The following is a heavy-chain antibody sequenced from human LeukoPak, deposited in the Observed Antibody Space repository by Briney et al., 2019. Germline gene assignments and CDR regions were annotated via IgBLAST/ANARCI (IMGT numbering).Heavy chain of an antibody. V-gene: IGHV3-7*01. CDR3: SNGIYDRSY. D-gene: IGHD2/OR15-2a*01. CDR2: IKQDGSEE. Sequence: TGGSLRLSCVASGVTFTTYWMAWVRQAPGKGLEWVANIKQDGSEEYYADSVRGRFTISRDNAKNSLYLHMNSLRAEDTAVYYCSNGIYDRSYWGQGTLVTVSS. CDR1: GVTFTTYW. J-gene: IGHJ4*02.